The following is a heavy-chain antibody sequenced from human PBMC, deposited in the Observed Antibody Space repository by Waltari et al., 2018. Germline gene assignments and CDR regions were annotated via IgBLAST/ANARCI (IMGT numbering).Heavy chain of an antibody. CDR1: GYSISSGYY. Sequence: QVQLQESGPGLVKPSETLSLTCAVSGYSISSGYYWGWIRQPPGKGLEWIGSIYHSGSPYYNPSLKSRVTISVDTSKNQFSLKLSSVTAADTAVYYCARRVYCSGGSCYSPVAFDIWGQGTMVTVSS. D-gene: IGHD2-15*01. CDR2: IYHSGSP. V-gene: IGHV4-38-2*01. J-gene: IGHJ3*02. CDR3: ARRVYCSGGSCYSPVAFDI.